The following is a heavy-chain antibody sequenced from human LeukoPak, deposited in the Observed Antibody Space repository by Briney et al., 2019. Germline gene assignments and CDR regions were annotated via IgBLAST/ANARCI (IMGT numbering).Heavy chain of an antibody. CDR2: ISSSSSYM. Sequence: GGSLRLSCAASGFTFSSYSMNWVRQAPGKGLEWVSSISSSSSYMYYADSVKGRFTISRDNAKNSLYLQMNSLRAEDTAVYYCASRPTYYYGSGSIHWGQGTLVTVSS. J-gene: IGHJ4*02. V-gene: IGHV3-21*01. CDR3: ASRPTYYYGSGSIH. CDR1: GFTFSSYS. D-gene: IGHD3-10*01.